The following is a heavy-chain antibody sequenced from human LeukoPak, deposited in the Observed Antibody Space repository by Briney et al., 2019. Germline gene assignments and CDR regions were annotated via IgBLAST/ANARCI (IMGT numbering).Heavy chain of an antibody. CDR3: ARGSTIDAFDI. Sequence: QPGGSLRLSCAASGSTFSSYSMNWVRQAPGKGLEWVSYISSSSSTIYYADSVKGRFTISRDNAKNSLYLQMNSLRAEDTAVYYCARGSTIDAFDIWGQGTMVTVSS. CDR2: ISSSSSTI. CDR1: GSTFSSYS. D-gene: IGHD5/OR15-5a*01. J-gene: IGHJ3*02. V-gene: IGHV3-48*01.